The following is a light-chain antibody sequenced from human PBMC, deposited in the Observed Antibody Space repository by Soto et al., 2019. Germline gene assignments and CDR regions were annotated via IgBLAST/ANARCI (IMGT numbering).Light chain of an antibody. V-gene: IGKV3-20*01. J-gene: IGKJ2*01. Sequence: EIVLTQSPGTLSLSPGERATLSCRASQSVSGSYFAWYQQKPGQAPRLLIYDASSRATGIPDRFRGSVSGTDFTLTIRRLEPEDFAVYYCLQYGSFAYTFGQGTKLEIK. CDR3: LQYGSFAYT. CDR1: QSVSGSY. CDR2: DAS.